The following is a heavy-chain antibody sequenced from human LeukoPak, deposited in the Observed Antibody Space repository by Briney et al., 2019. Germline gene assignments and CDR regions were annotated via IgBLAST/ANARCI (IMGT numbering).Heavy chain of an antibody. J-gene: IGHJ4*02. V-gene: IGHV3-23*01. CDR2: IGNAGSR. CDR3: AKSLGTSGTMTLRVYDY. CDR1: GFSFSDYA. Sequence: GGSLRLSCAASGFSFSDYAMSWVRQAPGKGLEWVSAIGNAGSRYYADSVKDRFTVSRDNSKNTVHLQMNSLRAEVTALYYCAKSLGTSGTMTLRVYDYWGQGTLVTVSS. D-gene: IGHD1-1*01.